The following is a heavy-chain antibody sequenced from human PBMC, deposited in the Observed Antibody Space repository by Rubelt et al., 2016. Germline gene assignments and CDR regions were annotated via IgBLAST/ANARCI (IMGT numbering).Heavy chain of an antibody. J-gene: IGHJ4*02. V-gene: IGHV2-70*01. CDR1: GFSLSPSGMC. D-gene: IGHD1-1*01. CDR3: ARTQTETEPDY. CDR2: IDWDDDK. Sequence: QVTLRESGPALVKPTQTLTLTCTFSGFSLSPSGMCVSWTRQHPGKALEWLALIDWDDDKYYSTSLRTRLTISKDTSKNQVVLTMTDMDPVDTATYYCARTQTETEPDYWGQGTLVTVSS.